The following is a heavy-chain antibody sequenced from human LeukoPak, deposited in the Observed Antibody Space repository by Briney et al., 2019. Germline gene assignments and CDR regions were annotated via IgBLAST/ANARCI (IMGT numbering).Heavy chain of an antibody. CDR3: AAGGSYGFYYYGMDV. CDR1: GYTFTGYY. Sequence: ASVKVSCKASGYTFTGYYMHWVRQAPGQGLEWMGRINPNSGGTNYAQKFQGRVTMTRDTSISTAYMELSRLRSDDTAVYYCAAGGSYGFYYYGMDVWGQGTTVTVSS. J-gene: IGHJ6*02. V-gene: IGHV1-2*06. CDR2: INPNSGGT. D-gene: IGHD1-26*01.